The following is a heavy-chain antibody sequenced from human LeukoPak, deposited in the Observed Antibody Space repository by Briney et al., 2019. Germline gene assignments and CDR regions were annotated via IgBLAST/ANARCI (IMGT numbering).Heavy chain of an antibody. J-gene: IGHJ6*02. Sequence: ASVKVSCKASGYTFTSYDINWVRQATGQGLEWMGWMNPNSGNTGYAQKFQGRVTMTRNTSISTAYMELSSLRSEDTAVYYCARGIRVRGVIRYHGMDVWGQGPTVTVSS. V-gene: IGHV1-8*01. D-gene: IGHD3-10*01. CDR3: ARGIRVRGVIRYHGMDV. CDR2: MNPNSGNT. CDR1: GYTFTSYD.